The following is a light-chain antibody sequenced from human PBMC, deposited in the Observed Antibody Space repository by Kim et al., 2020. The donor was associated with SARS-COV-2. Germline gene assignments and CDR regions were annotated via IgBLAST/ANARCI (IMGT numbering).Light chain of an antibody. CDR1: SHRGYY. CDR3: KSRDSSGNHVL. V-gene: IGLV3-19*01. CDR2: GDK. Sequence: ALGQTVTVTCQGGSHRGYYASWFRKKSGQAPILVISGDKNRPSGIPDRFSGSGSGNTASLTITGAQAEDEADYYCKSRDSSGNHVLFGGGTKLTVL. J-gene: IGLJ3*02.